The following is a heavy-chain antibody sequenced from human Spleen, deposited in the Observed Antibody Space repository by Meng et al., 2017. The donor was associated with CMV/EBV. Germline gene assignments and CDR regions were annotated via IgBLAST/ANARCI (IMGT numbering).Heavy chain of an antibody. V-gene: IGHV4-59*01. Sequence: GSLRLSCAASGFTFSTYWMSWVRQAPGKGLEWIGYIYYSGSTNYNPSLKSRVTISVDTSKNQFSLKLSSVTAADTAVYYCARDRADYAVDYWGQGTLVTVSS. D-gene: IGHD4-17*01. J-gene: IGHJ4*02. CDR2: IYYSGST. CDR3: ARDRADYAVDY. CDR1: GFTFSTYW.